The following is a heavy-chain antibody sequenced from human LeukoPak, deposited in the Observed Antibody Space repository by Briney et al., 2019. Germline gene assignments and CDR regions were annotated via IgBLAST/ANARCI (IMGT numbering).Heavy chain of an antibody. V-gene: IGHV1-69*06. J-gene: IGHJ4*02. Sequence: ASVKVSCKASGGTFSSYAISWVRQAPGQGLEWMGGIIPIFGTANYAQKFQGRVTITADKSTSTAYMELSSLRSEDTAVYYCAREALRYCSSTSCSNYFDYWGQGTLVTVSS. CDR1: GGTFSSYA. D-gene: IGHD2-2*01. CDR2: IIPIFGTA. CDR3: AREALRYCSSTSCSNYFDY.